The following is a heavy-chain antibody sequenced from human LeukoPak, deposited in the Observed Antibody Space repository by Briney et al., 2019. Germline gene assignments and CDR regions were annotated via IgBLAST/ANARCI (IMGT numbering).Heavy chain of an antibody. CDR2: IYTSGST. D-gene: IGHD3-22*01. CDR1: GGSISNYY. CDR3: ACLTTADAFDI. Sequence: SETLSLTCTVSGGSISNYYCSWIRQPAGKGLEWIGRIYTSGSTNYNPSLKSRVTMSVDTSKNQFSLSLSSVTAADTAVYYCACLTTADAFDIWGQGTMVTVSS. J-gene: IGHJ3*02. V-gene: IGHV4-4*07.